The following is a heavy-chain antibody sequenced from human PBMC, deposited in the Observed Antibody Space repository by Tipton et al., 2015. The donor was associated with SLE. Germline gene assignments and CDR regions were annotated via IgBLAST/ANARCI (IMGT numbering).Heavy chain of an antibody. J-gene: IGHJ3*02. CDR3: TRELDTFDI. V-gene: IGHV4-59*12. CDR1: GGSISSYY. CDR2: IYYTGST. Sequence: TLSLTCIVSGGSISSYYWSWIRQPPGKGLEWIGYIYYTGSTYYNSSLKGRVTMSVDTSKNQFSLKLSSVTAADTAMYYCTRELDTFDIWGQGTMVTVSS.